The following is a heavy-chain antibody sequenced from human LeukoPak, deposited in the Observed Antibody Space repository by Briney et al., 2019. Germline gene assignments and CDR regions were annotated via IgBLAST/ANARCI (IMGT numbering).Heavy chain of an antibody. V-gene: IGHV4-31*03. J-gene: IGHJ6*03. Sequence: SQTLSLTCTVSGGSISSGGYYWSWIRQHPGKGLEWIGYIYYSGSTYYNPSLKSRVTISVDTSKNQFSLKLSSVTAADTAVYYCATIKRSSDYYYYMDVWGKGTTVTVSS. CDR3: ATIKRSSDYYYYMDV. CDR1: GGSISSGGYY. CDR2: IYYSGST. D-gene: IGHD1-1*01.